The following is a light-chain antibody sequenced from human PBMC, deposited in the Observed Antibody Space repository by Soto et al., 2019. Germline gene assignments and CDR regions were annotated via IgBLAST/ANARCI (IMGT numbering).Light chain of an antibody. CDR1: SADIGTYDY. Sequence: QSALTQPASVSGSPGQSITISCAGSSADIGTYDYVSWFQQHPGKAPELMIYEVINRPSGVSNRFSGSKSGYTASLTISGLQAEDEADYYCFSYTSSNTWVFGGGTQLTVL. J-gene: IGLJ3*02. V-gene: IGLV2-14*01. CDR2: EVI. CDR3: FSYTSSNTWV.